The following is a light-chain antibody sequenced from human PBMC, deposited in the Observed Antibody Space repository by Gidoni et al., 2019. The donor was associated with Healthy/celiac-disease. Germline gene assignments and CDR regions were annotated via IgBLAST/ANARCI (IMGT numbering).Light chain of an antibody. CDR2: KAS. CDR3: QQYNSYSRT. V-gene: IGKV1-5*03. Sequence: DIQMTHSPSTLSSSVGDRVTITCRASQSISSWLAWYQQKPGKAPKILIYKASSLESGVPSRFSGSGSGTEFTLTISSLQPDDFATYYCQQYNSYSRTFGQGTKVEIK. J-gene: IGKJ1*01. CDR1: QSISSW.